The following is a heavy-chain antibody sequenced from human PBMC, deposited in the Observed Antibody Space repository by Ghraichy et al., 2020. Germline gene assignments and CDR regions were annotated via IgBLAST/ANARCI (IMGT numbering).Heavy chain of an antibody. CDR3: ARDPDYGDYEFDP. J-gene: IGHJ5*02. Sequence: GESLNISCAASGFTFSSYSMNWVRQAPGKGLEWVSSISSSSSYIYYADSVKGRFTISRDNAKNSLYLQMNSLRAEDTAVYYCARDPDYGDYEFDPWGQGTLVTVSS. CDR2: ISSSSSYI. V-gene: IGHV3-21*01. D-gene: IGHD4-17*01. CDR1: GFTFSSYS.